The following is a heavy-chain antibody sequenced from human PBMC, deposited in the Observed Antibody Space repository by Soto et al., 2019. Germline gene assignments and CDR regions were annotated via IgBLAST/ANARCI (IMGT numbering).Heavy chain of an antibody. D-gene: IGHD3-9*01. CDR1: GFTFNSYA. V-gene: IGHV3-23*01. CDR3: AKDKDWRGVCGMDF. Sequence: GSLRLSCAASGFTFNSYAMNWVRPAPGKGLEWVTTINGGSTPYYADSVKGRFTISRDNSKNTLYLQMNSLRAEDTAVYYCAKDKDWRGVCGMDFWGQGTMVTVSS. J-gene: IGHJ6*02. CDR2: INGGSTP.